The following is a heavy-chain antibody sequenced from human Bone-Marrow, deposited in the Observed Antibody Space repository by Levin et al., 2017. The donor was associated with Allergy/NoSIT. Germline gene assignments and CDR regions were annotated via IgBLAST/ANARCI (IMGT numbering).Heavy chain of an antibody. CDR3: ARRDGSEKYYFDY. Sequence: SGGSLRLSCAASGFTFSSYVMRWVRQAPGKGLEWVSSVGGGGSDTYYTDSVKGRFTVSRDNSKNMLYLQMNSLRAEDTAVYYCARRDGSEKYYFDYWGRGTLVTVSS. CDR2: VGGGGSDT. V-gene: IGHV3-23*01. D-gene: IGHD3-10*01. CDR1: GFTFSSYV. J-gene: IGHJ4*02.